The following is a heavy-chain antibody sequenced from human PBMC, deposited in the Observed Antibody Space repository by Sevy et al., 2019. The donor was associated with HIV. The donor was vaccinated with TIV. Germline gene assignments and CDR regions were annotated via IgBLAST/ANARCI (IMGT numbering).Heavy chain of an antibody. J-gene: IGHJ4*02. V-gene: IGHV4-59*01. CDR1: GGSISSYY. CDR3: ARGLKIGSGFDY. D-gene: IGHD6-19*01. CDR2: SYYSGST. Sequence: SETLSLTCTVSGGSISSYYWNWIRQSPGKGLEWIGDSYYSGSTTYNPSLRSRVTMSVDMSRKQFSLRLASVTAADTAMFYCARGLKIGSGFDYWGQGILVTVSS.